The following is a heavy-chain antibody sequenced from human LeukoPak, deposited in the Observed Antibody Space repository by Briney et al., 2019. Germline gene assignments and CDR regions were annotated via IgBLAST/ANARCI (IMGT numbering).Heavy chain of an antibody. V-gene: IGHV3-48*04. Sequence: GGSLRLSCAASGFTFTSHGMNWVRQAPGKGLEWVSYIGSSGSTIYYADSVKGRFTISRDNAKNSLYLQMNSLRAEDTAVYYCARGGRWFDPWGQGTLVTVSS. CDR2: IGSSGSTI. CDR3: ARGGRWFDP. D-gene: IGHD3-16*01. J-gene: IGHJ5*02. CDR1: GFTFTSHG.